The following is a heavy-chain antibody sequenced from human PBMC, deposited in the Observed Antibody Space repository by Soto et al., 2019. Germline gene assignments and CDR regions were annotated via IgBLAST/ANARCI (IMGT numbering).Heavy chain of an antibody. Sequence: EGSLRRSCVASGFIFRTFGMHWVRQAPCKGLEWVAFISSDEKIKQYADSVRGRFAISRDNSKNTLYLQMTSLRAEDTAIYYCARGLRSVLDYWGQGTLVTVSS. CDR3: ARGLRSVLDY. J-gene: IGHJ4*02. V-gene: IGHV3-30*02. CDR1: GFIFRTFG. D-gene: IGHD6-6*01. CDR2: ISSDEKIK.